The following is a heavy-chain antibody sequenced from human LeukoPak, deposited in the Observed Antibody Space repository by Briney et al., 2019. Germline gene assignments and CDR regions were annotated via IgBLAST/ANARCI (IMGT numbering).Heavy chain of an antibody. CDR2: IYHSGNT. D-gene: IGHD3/OR15-3a*01. CDR1: GGSISSYY. V-gene: IGHV4-4*07. J-gene: IGHJ4*02. CDR3: AREGGFWTGYNFDN. Sequence: SETLSLTCTVSGGSISSYYWGWIRQPAGKGLEWIGRIYHSGNTNYNPSLKSRVTMSVDTSNNQFSLNLSSVTAADSAIYYRAREGGFWTGYNFDNWGQGTLVTVSS.